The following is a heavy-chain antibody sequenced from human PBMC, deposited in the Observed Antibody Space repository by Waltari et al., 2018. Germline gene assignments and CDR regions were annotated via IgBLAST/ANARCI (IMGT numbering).Heavy chain of an antibody. V-gene: IGHV1-69*04. CDR1: GGTFSSHS. CDR3: ARDEGATDPVYWWFDP. Sequence: QVQLVQSGAEVKKPGSSVKVSCKASGGTFSSHSISWVRQAPGQGLEWMGGIIVIRGIANYAKKLQDRLTMTADEATSTAYMELSSLGSDDTAVYYCARDEGATDPVYWWFDPWGQGTLVTVSS. D-gene: IGHD1-26*01. J-gene: IGHJ5*02. CDR2: IIVIRGIA.